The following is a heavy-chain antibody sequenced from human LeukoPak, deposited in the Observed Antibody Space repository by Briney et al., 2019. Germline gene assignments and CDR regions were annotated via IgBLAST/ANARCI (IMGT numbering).Heavy chain of an antibody. D-gene: IGHD5-18*01. CDR1: GGSISSGSYY. Sequence: SQTLSLTCTVSGGSISSGSYYWSWIRQPAGKGLEWIGRIYTSGSTNYNPSLKSRVTISVDTSKNQFSLKLSSVTAADTAVYYCARSNLFRGYSYGLSDFDYWGQGTLVTVSS. CDR3: ARSNLFRGYSYGLSDFDY. V-gene: IGHV4-61*02. CDR2: IYTSGST. J-gene: IGHJ4*02.